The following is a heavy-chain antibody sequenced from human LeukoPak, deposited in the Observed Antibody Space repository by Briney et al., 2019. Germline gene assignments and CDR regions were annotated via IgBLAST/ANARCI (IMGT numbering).Heavy chain of an antibody. D-gene: IGHD6-19*01. J-gene: IGHJ4*02. CDR1: GYTFTGQF. CDR2: IDPPSGVP. V-gene: IGHV1-2*02. Sequence: GASVKGSCKASGYTFTGQFIHWLRQAPGEGLEWMGWIDPPSGVPHYAQKFQDTVTLTRDTSTGTAYMELHRLQSDDTAVYYCARSGFSTGFYLDFWGQGTLISVSS. CDR3: ARSGFSTGFYLDF.